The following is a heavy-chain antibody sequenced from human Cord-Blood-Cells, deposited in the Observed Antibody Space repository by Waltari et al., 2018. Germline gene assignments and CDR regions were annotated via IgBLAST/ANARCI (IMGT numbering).Heavy chain of an antibody. V-gene: IGHV5-51*01. CDR2: IYPGDSDT. CDR1: GYSFTSYW. J-gene: IGHJ5*02. D-gene: IGHD3-10*01. CDR3: ARRRITMVRGVIIDWFDP. Sequence: EVQLVQSGAEVKKPGESLKISCKGSGYSFTSYWIGWVRQMPGKGLEWRGIIYPGDSDTRYSPSFQGQVTISADKSISTAYLQWSSLKASDTAMYYCARRRITMVRGVIIDWFDPWGQGTLVTVSS.